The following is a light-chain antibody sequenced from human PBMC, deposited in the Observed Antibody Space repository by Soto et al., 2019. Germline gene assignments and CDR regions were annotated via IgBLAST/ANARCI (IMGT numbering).Light chain of an antibody. CDR2: AAS. J-gene: IGKJ4*01. CDR3: QQLNAYPLT. Sequence: DIQMTQSPSSLSASVGDRVTITCRASHSNTTYLNWYRQKPGKAPKLLIYAASSLQSGVPSRISGSVSGTEFTPTITTLQSEDVATYYCQQLNAYPLTFGGGTKVDIK. CDR1: HSNTTY. V-gene: IGKV1-17*01.